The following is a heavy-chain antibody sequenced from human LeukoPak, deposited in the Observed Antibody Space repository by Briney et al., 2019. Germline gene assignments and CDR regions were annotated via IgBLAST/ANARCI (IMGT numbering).Heavy chain of an antibody. CDR2: IYYSGST. D-gene: IGHD3-22*01. Sequence: SETLSLTCTVSGGSVSSGSYYWSWIRQPPGKGLEWIGYIYYSGSTNNNASLRSRVTISVDTSKNQFSLKLSSVTAADTAVYYCARATRYYYESGGLLVYWGQGTLVTVSS. CDR3: ARATRYYYESGGLLVY. CDR1: GGSVSSGSYY. J-gene: IGHJ4*02. V-gene: IGHV4-61*01.